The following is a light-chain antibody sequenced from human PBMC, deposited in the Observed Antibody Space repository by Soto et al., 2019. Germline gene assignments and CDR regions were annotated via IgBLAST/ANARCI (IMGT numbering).Light chain of an antibody. V-gene: IGLV3-25*03. J-gene: IGLJ2*01. CDR3: QSADSSGTYPVV. CDR1: ALPKQY. Sequence: SYELTQPPSVSVSPGQTARITCSGDALPKQYAYWYQQKPGQAPVLVIYKDSERPSGIPERFSGSSSGTTVTLTISGVQAEDEADYYCQSADSSGTYPVVFGGGTKLTFL. CDR2: KDS.